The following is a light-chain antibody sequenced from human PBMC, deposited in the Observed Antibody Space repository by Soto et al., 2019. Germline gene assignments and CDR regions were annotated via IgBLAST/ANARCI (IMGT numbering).Light chain of an antibody. CDR1: SSDVGRYDY. J-gene: IGLJ1*01. V-gene: IGLV2-11*01. Sequence: QSTLTQPRSVSGSPGQSVTISCTGTSSDVGRYDYVSWYQQYPGEAPKLIIYDVTERPSGAPDRFSGSKSGNTASLTISGLRAEDEAAYSCCSFAGSYSYVFGSGTKLTVL. CDR3: CSFAGSYSYV. CDR2: DVT.